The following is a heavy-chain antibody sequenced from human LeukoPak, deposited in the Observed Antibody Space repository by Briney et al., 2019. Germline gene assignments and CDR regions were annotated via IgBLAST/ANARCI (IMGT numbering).Heavy chain of an antibody. D-gene: IGHD6-6*01. J-gene: IGHJ4*02. CDR1: GFTFSSYS. CDR2: ISSSSSYI. CDR3: ARDNEYSSSSFDY. Sequence: KPGGSLRLSCAASGFTFSSYSMNRVRQAPGKGLEWVSSISSSSSYIYYADSVKGRFTISRDNAKNSLYLQMNSLRAEDTAVYYCARDNEYSSSSFDYWGQGTLVTVSS. V-gene: IGHV3-21*01.